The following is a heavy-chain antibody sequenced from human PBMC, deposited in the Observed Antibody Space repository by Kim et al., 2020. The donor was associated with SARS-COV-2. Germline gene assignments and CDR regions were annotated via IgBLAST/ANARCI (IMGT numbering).Heavy chain of an antibody. CDR3: AKVDILTPGGYYYGMDV. V-gene: IGHV3-23*01. D-gene: IGHD3-9*01. Sequence: GKGQFTISRDNSKNTLYLQMNSLRAEDTAVYYCAKVDILTPGGYYYGMDVWGQGTTVTVSS. J-gene: IGHJ6*02.